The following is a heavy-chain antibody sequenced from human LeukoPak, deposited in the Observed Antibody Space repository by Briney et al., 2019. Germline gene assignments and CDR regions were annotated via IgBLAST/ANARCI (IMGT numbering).Heavy chain of an antibody. CDR3: AKGAGYNGSGTYRGSYYYMDV. J-gene: IGHJ6*03. CDR1: GFTFSSYS. Sequence: PGGSLRLSCAASGFTFSSYSMNWVRQAPGKGLEWVSYISSSSSTTYYADSVKGRFTISRDNSKNTLYLQMNSLRAEDTAVYYCAKGAGYNGSGTYRGSYYYMDVWGKGTTVTVSS. D-gene: IGHD3-10*01. CDR2: ISSSSSTT. V-gene: IGHV3-48*01.